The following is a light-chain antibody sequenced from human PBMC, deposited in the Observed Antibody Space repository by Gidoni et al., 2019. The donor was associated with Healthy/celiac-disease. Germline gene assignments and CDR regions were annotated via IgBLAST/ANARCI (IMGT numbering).Light chain of an antibody. Sequence: TALTQSPATLSLSPGERATLSCRASQSVSSDLAWYQQKPGQAPRLLIYNASNRATGIPARFSGSGSGTDFTLTISSLGPEDFAVYYWQQRSNWPLTFGGGTKVEIK. V-gene: IGKV3-11*01. CDR1: QSVSSD. CDR2: NAS. CDR3: QQRSNWPLT. J-gene: IGKJ4*01.